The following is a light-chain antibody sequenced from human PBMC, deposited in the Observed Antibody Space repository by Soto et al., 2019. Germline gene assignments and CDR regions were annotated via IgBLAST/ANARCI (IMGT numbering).Light chain of an antibody. Sequence: QSVLTQPPSVSGAPGQRVTISCTGSSSNIGAGYDVHWYQQLPGTAPKLLIYGNSNRPSGVPDRFSGSKSGTSASLAITGLQAEDEAYYYCQSYDRSLSGYVFGTGTKAAVL. V-gene: IGLV1-40*01. CDR1: SSNIGAGYD. CDR3: QSYDRSLSGYV. J-gene: IGLJ1*01. CDR2: GNS.